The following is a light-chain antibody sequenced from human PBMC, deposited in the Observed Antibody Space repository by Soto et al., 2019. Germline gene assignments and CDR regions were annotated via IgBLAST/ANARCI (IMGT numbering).Light chain of an antibody. J-gene: IGKJ1*01. CDR3: QQYNTYSPRT. V-gene: IGKV1-5*01. CDR2: DAS. Sequence: DIQMTQSPSSLSASVGDRVTIPCRASQSISRRLAWYQQKPGKAPKVLIYDASSMESGVPSRFSGSGSGTEFTLTISSLQPDDFATYYCQQYNTYSPRTFGQGTKVDI. CDR1: QSISRR.